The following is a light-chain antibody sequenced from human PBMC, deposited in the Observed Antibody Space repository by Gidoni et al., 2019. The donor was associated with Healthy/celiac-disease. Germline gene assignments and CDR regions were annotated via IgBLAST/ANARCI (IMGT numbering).Light chain of an antibody. J-gene: IGLJ1*01. CDR1: ALPKNY. V-gene: IGLV3-10*01. Sequence: SYELTQPPSVSVSPGQTARITCSGDALPKNYAYWYQQKSGQAPVLVIYEDSKRPSGIPERFSGSSSGTMATLTISGAQVEDEADYYCYSTDSSGLRGVFGTGTKVTVL. CDR3: YSTDSSGLRGV. CDR2: EDS.